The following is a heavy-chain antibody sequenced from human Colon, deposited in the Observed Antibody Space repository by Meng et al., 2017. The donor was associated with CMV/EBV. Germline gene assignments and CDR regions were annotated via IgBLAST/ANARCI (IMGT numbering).Heavy chain of an antibody. CDR3: VRREYFDTETGK. CDR1: GNSFTSYW. CDR2: IHPGDSDT. Sequence: GGSLRLSCKGSGNSFTSYWIGWVRQMPGKGLEWMGIIHPGDSDTRYSPSFQGQVTISADKSISTAYLQWSSLKASDTAMYYCVRREYFDTETGKWGQGTMVTVSS. V-gene: IGHV5-51*01. D-gene: IGHD3-22*01. J-gene: IGHJ4*02.